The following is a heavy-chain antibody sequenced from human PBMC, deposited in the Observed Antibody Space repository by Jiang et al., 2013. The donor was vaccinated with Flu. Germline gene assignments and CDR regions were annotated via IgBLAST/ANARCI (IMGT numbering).Heavy chain of an antibody. CDR3: ARPGHDDISGYWPLDH. J-gene: IGHJ4*02. V-gene: IGHV1-46*01. Sequence: GAEVKKAGASVKVSCKASGYTFTRYSIHWVRQAPGQGLEWMGIINSSGGRASYAQKFQGRVTMTRDTSTSTVYMELSSLRSEDTAVYYCARPGHDDISGYWPLDHWGQGTLVTVSS. CDR1: GYTFTRYS. CDR2: INSSGGRA. D-gene: IGHD3-22*01.